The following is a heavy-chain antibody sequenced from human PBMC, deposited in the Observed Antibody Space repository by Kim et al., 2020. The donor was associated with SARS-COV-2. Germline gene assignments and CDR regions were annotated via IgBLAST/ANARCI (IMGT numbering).Heavy chain of an antibody. CDR2: IYYSGST. CDR3: ARQRGIVRSRLPDY. CDR1: GGSISSSSYY. D-gene: IGHD1-26*01. V-gene: IGHV4-39*01. Sequence: SETLSLTCTVSGGSISSSSYYWGWIRQPPGKGLEWIGSIYYSGSTYYNPSLKSRVTISVDTSKNQFSLKLSSVTAADTAVYYCARQRGIVRSRLPDYWGQGTLVTVSS. J-gene: IGHJ4*01.